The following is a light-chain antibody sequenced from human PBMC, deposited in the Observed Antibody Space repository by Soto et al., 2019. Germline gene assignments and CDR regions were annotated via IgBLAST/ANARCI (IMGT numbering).Light chain of an antibody. CDR1: SSDVNDYTY. CDR2: EVS. J-gene: IGLJ2*01. V-gene: IGLV2-8*01. Sequence: QSALTQPPSASGSPGQSVTISCTGASSDVNDYTYVSWHQQHPGKAPKLILYEVSKRPSGVPDRLSGSKSGDTASLTVSALQTEDEADYYCSLFAGHTNVLFGAGTTVTVL. CDR3: SLFAGHTNVL.